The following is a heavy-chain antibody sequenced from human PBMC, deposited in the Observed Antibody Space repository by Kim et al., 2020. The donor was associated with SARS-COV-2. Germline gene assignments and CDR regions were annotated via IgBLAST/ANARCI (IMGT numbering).Heavy chain of an antibody. CDR1: GFTFSWFC. J-gene: IGHJ4*02. V-gene: IGHV3-7*03. CDR3: ARGVFIGGRCPIFDY. Sequence: GGSLRLSCAASGFTFSWFCMTWVRQAPGKGLEWVANIKEDGSEKYYVDSVKGRFTISRDNAKNSLYLQMNSLRAEDTAVYYCARGVFIGGRCPIFDYWGQGVLVTVSS. CDR2: IKEDGSEK. D-gene: IGHD2-15*01.